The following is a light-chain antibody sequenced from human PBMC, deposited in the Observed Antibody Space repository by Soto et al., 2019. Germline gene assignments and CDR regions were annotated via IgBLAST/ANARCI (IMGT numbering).Light chain of an antibody. CDR2: EVS. CDR3: NSYTSTYTGV. V-gene: IGLV2-14*01. J-gene: IGLJ1*01. CDR1: SSDVGGYKY. Sequence: QSALTQPASVSGSPGQSITISCAGTSSDVGGYKYVSWYQQHPGKAPKLMIYEVSNRPSGVSNRFSGSKSGNTASLTISGLQAEDEAVYYCNSYTSTYTGVFGTGTKVTVL.